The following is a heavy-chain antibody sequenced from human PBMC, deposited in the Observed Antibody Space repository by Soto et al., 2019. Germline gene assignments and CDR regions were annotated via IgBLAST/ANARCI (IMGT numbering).Heavy chain of an antibody. Sequence: QVHLVQSGAEVKKPGASVKVSCQASGYTFTSYCITWVRQAPGQGLEWIGWISAHNGNTDYAQKLQGRVIVTRDTSTSTAYMELRSLRSDDTAVYYCARGRYGDYWGQGALVTVSS. V-gene: IGHV1-18*01. J-gene: IGHJ4*02. CDR1: GYTFTSYC. CDR2: ISAHNGNT. D-gene: IGHD1-1*01. CDR3: ARGRYGDY.